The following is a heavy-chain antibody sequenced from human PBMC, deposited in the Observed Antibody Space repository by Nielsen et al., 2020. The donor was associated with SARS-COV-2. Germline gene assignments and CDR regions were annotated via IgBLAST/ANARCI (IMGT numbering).Heavy chain of an antibody. Sequence: GGSLRLSCAASGFTFSSYWMSWVRQAPGKGLEWVANIKQDGSEKYYVDSVKRRFTISRDNAKNSLYLQMNSLRAEDTAVYYCARDHISPEYSSSDYYYMDVWGKGTTVTVSS. D-gene: IGHD6-6*01. J-gene: IGHJ6*03. V-gene: IGHV3-7*03. CDR2: IKQDGSEK. CDR1: GFTFSSYW. CDR3: ARDHISPEYSSSDYYYMDV.